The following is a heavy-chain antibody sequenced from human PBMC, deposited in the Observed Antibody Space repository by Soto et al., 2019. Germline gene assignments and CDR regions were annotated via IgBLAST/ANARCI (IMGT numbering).Heavy chain of an antibody. V-gene: IGHV1-18*01. D-gene: IGHD3-22*01. Sequence: QVQLVQSGAEVKKPGASVKVSCKASGYTFTSYGISWVRQAPGQGLEWMGWISAYNGNTNYAQKLQGRVTMTTDTSTSTAYMELRSLRSDDTAVYYCARDDWGDSSGYSDHAFDIWGQGTMVTVSS. CDR2: ISAYNGNT. CDR3: ARDDWGDSSGYSDHAFDI. J-gene: IGHJ3*02. CDR1: GYTFTSYG.